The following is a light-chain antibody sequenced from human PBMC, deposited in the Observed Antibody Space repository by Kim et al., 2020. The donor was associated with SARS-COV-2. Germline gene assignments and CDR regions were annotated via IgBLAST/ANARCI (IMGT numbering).Light chain of an antibody. Sequence: SPGETASPSSRTSQNIRRVSLSWYQQKPGQSPKLLIYDSYTIATGIPYRFSGSGSGTDFTLTISRLEPDDFAIYYCQQYNGSPFTFGQGTRLDIK. CDR2: DSY. CDR1: QNIRRVS. J-gene: IGKJ5*01. V-gene: IGKV3-20*01. CDR3: QQYNGSPFT.